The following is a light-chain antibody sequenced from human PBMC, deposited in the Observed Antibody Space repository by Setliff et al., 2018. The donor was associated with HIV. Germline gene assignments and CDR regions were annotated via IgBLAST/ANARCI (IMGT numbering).Light chain of an antibody. V-gene: IGLV2-14*03. CDR3: SSYTSRTPLYV. Sequence: QSALTQPASVSGSPGQSITISCTGTSSDVGDYNYVSWYQQHPGKAPKLMISDVSTRPSGVSNRFSGSKSGNTASLTSSGLQAEDEADYYCSSYTSRTPLYVFGTGTKVTV. CDR2: DVS. CDR1: SSDVGDYNY. J-gene: IGLJ1*01.